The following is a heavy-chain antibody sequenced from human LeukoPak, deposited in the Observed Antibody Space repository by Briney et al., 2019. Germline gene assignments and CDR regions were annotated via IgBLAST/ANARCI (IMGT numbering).Heavy chain of an antibody. CDR3: AISSSWYGLGYYFDY. V-gene: IGHV4-39*01. J-gene: IGHJ4*02. CDR1: GGSISSSSYY. Sequence: SETLCLTCTVSGGSISSSSYYWGWIRQPPGKGLEWIGSLYYSGSSYYNPSLKSRVTISVDTSKNQFSLKLSSVTAADTAVYYCAISSSWYGLGYYFDYWGQGTLVTVSS. D-gene: IGHD6-13*01. CDR2: LYYSGSS.